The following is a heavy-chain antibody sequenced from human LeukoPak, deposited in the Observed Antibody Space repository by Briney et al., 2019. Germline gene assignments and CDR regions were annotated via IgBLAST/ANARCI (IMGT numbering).Heavy chain of an antibody. V-gene: IGHV4-59*01. D-gene: IGHD6-19*01. CDR3: ASAVAGIHYYYGMDV. CDR2: IYYSGST. J-gene: IGHJ6*02. Sequence: SETLSLTCTVSGGSISSYYCSWIRQPPGKGLEWIGYIYYSGSTNYNPSLKSRVTISVDTSKNQFSLKLSSVTAADTAVYYCASAVAGIHYYYGMDVWGQGTTVTVSS. CDR1: GGSISSYY.